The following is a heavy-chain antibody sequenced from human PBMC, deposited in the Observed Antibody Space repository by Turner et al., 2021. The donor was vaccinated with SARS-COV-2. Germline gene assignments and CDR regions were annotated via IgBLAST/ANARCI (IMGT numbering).Heavy chain of an antibody. Sequence: QVQLVESGGGVVQPGRFLRLSCEASGFTFSSYGMHWVRQAPGKGLEWVAVIWYDGSNKFYADSVKGRFTISRDNSKNTLYLQMNSLRAEDTAVYYCARGAHGDYEDAFDIWGQGTLVTISS. CDR3: ARGAHGDYEDAFDI. D-gene: IGHD4-17*01. CDR1: GFTFSSYG. J-gene: IGHJ3*02. CDR2: IWYDGSNK. V-gene: IGHV3-33*01.